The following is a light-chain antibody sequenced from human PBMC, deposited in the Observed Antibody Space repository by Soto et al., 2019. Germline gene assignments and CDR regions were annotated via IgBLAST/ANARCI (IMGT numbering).Light chain of an antibody. CDR1: SSDVGGYNY. Sequence: QSALTQPASDSGSPGQSITISCTGTSSDVGGYNYVSWYQQHPGKAPKLMIYDVSNRPSGVSNRFSGSKSGNTASLTISGLQAEDEADYYCSSYTSSSTVVFGGGTKLTVL. CDR3: SSYTSSSTVV. J-gene: IGLJ2*01. V-gene: IGLV2-14*01. CDR2: DVS.